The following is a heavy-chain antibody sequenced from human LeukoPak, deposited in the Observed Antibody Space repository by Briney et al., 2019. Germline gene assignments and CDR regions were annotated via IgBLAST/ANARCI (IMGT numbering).Heavy chain of an antibody. V-gene: IGHV1-46*01. CDR1: GYTFTSYY. Sequence: ASVKVSCKASGYTFTSYYMHWVRQAPGQGLEWMGIINPSGGSTSYAQKFQGRVTMTRDTSTSTVYMELSSLRSEDTAVYYCARGWSDGSGSYSPYYYMDVWGKGTTVTISS. J-gene: IGHJ6*03. D-gene: IGHD3-10*01. CDR2: INPSGGST. CDR3: ARGWSDGSGSYSPYYYMDV.